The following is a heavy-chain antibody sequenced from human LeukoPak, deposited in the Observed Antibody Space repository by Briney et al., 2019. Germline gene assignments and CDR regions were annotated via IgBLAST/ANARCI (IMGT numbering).Heavy chain of an antibody. J-gene: IGHJ3*02. D-gene: IGHD6-13*01. CDR3: ARDRVDSSWYDAFDI. CDR1: GGPISSYY. V-gene: IGHV4-4*07. Sequence: PSETLSLTCTVSGGPISSYYWSWIRQPAGKGLEWIGRIYTSGSTNYNPSLKSRVTMSVDTSKNQFSLKLSSVTAADTAVYYCARDRVDSSWYDAFDIWGQGTMVTVSS. CDR2: IYTSGST.